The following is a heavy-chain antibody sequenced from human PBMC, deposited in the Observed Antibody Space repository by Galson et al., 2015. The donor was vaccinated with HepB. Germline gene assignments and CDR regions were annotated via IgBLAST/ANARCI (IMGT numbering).Heavy chain of an antibody. J-gene: IGHJ4*02. CDR3: AREGMAAVTNPADY. Sequence: SVKVSCKASGGTFSTYTISWVRQAPGQGLEWMGGITPLFGTAKYAQKFQGRVTITADESTSTVHMELSSLRSEDTAVYYCAREGMAAVTNPADYWGQGTLVTVSS. D-gene: IGHD6-13*01. V-gene: IGHV1-69*13. CDR1: GGTFSTYT. CDR2: ITPLFGTA.